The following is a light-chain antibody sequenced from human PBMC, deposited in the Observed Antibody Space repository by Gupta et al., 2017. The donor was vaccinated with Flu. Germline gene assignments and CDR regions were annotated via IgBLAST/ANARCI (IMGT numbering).Light chain of an antibody. CDR1: SSDIGGYIY. CDR3: SAYTGKSTLVL. CDR2: EVN. Sequence: QSALTQPASVSASPGQSITISCTGSSSDIGGYIYVSWYQHHPGQGPKLLLYEVNHRASGVSSRFSASKSGNTASLTISGLQADDEATYYCSAYTGKSTLVLFVGGTKLTVL. J-gene: IGLJ2*01. V-gene: IGLV2-14*01.